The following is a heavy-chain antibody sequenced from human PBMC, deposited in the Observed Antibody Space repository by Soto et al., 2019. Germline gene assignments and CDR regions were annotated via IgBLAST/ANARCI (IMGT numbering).Heavy chain of an antibody. CDR2: ISGSGGST. J-gene: IGHJ3*02. Sequence: GGSLGLSCAASGFTLSSYAMSGVRQAPGKGLEWVSAISGSGGSTYYADSVKGRFTISRDNSKNTLYLQMNSLRAEDTAVYYCANKYYYDSSGFVDPAFDIWGQGTMVTVSS. D-gene: IGHD3-22*01. CDR3: ANKYYYDSSGFVDPAFDI. V-gene: IGHV3-23*01. CDR1: GFTLSSYA.